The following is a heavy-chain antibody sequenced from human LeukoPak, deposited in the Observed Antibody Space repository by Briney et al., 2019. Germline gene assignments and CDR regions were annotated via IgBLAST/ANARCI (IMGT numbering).Heavy chain of an antibody. Sequence: SETLSLTCTVSGGSISSYYWSWIRQPAGKGLEWVGRIYTSGNTAYNPSLNSRVTMSIDTSKNRFSLKLSSVAAADTAVYYCARHRSGSGWSFDYWGQGTLVTVSS. CDR2: IYTSGNT. D-gene: IGHD6-19*01. CDR1: GGSISSYY. V-gene: IGHV4-4*07. J-gene: IGHJ4*02. CDR3: ARHRSGSGWSFDY.